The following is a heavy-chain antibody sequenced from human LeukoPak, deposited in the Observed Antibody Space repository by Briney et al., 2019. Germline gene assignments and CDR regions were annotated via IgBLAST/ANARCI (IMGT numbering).Heavy chain of an antibody. CDR2: IYYSGTT. J-gene: IGHJ4*03. Sequence: AETLSHPCTVAGGSISINNYYWGWIRQPPGKGLEWIGVIYYSGTTYYNPSFNSRVTISVDTSKNQFSLKLTSVTAADTAVYYCATLRYGATSLDYWGQGTPVTVSS. CDR3: ATLRYGATSLDY. CDR1: GGSISINNYY. V-gene: IGHV4-39*01. D-gene: IGHD4-17*01.